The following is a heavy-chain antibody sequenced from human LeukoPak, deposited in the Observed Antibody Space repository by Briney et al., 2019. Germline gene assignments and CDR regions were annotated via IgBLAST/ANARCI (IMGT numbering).Heavy chain of an antibody. CDR3: ARDPSLDY. CDR1: GYTFTGYY. Sequence: GASVKVSCKASGYTFTGYYMHWVRQAPGQGLEWMGWMNPNSGNTGYAQKFQGRVTITRNTSISTAYMELSSLRSEDTAVYYCARDPSLDYWGQGTLVTVSS. CDR2: MNPNSGNT. V-gene: IGHV1-8*03. J-gene: IGHJ4*02.